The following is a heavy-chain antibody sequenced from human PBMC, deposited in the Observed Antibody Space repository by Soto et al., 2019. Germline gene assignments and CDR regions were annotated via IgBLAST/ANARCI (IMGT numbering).Heavy chain of an antibody. J-gene: IGHJ6*02. CDR3: ARGYSYGSEPATYYYGMDV. CDR2: INPNSGGT. D-gene: IGHD5-18*01. V-gene: IGHV1-2*04. Sequence: ASVKVSCKASGYTFTGYYMHWVRQAPGQGLEWMGWINPNSGGTNYAQKFQGWVTMTRDTSISTAYMELSRLRSDDTAVYYCARGYSYGSEPATYYYGMDVWGQGTTVTVSS. CDR1: GYTFTGYY.